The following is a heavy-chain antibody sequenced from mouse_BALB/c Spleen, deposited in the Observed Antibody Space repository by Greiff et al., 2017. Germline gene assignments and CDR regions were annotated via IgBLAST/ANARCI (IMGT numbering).Heavy chain of an antibody. V-gene: IGHV1-77*01. CDR3: ARSTMITYYFDY. J-gene: IGHJ2*01. Sequence: QVQLKESGPELVKPGASVKMSCKASGYTFTDYVISWVKQRTGQGLEWIGEIYPGSGSTYYNEKFKGKATLTADKSSNTAYMQLSSLTSEDSAVYFCARSTMITYYFDYWGQGTTLTVSS. CDR2: IYPGSGST. D-gene: IGHD2-4*01. CDR1: GYTFTDYV.